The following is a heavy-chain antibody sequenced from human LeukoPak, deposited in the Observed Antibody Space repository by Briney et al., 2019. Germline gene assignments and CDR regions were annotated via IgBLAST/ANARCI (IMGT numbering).Heavy chain of an antibody. CDR2: IDWDDDK. D-gene: IGHD1-26*01. Sequence: SGPTLGNPTQALPLTCTFSGFSLSTSGMCVSWIRPSPRKALEWLARIDWDDDKYYSTSLKTRLTISKDTSKNQVVLTMTNMDPVDTATYYCARIRWSGSYCDYWGQGTLVTVSS. CDR3: ARIRWSGSYCDY. V-gene: IGHV2-70*11. J-gene: IGHJ4*02. CDR1: GFSLSTSGMC.